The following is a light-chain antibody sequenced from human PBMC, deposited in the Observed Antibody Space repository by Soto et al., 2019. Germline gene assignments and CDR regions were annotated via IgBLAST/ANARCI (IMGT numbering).Light chain of an antibody. CDR3: QHRMNWPLT. CDR2: DAS. Sequence: ILMTQSPATLSVSPGGRATLSCRASEDVSSKLAWYQQKPGLPPRLVIYDASNRATGIPARFSGSGSETDFTLTISSLEPEDVAVYYCQHRMNWPLTFGQGTRLEIK. CDR1: EDVSSK. V-gene: IGKV3-11*01. J-gene: IGKJ5*01.